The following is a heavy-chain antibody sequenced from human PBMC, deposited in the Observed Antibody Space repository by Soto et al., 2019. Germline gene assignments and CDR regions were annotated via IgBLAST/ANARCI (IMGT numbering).Heavy chain of an antibody. CDR1: GYTFTSYA. D-gene: IGHD2-2*01. CDR2: SNAGNGNT. CDR3: ARGLSVVVPAATPKPYYYYYGMYV. V-gene: IGHV1-3*01. Sequence: ASVKVSCKASGYTFTSYAMHWVRQAPGQRLEWMGWSNAGNGNTKYSQKFQGRVTITRDTSASTAYMELSSLGSEDTAVYYCARGLSVVVPAATPKPYYYYYGMYVWGQGTTVTVSS. J-gene: IGHJ6*02.